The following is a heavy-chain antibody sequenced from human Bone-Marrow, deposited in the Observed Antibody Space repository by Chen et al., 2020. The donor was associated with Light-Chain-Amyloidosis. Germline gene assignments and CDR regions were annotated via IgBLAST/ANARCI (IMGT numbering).Heavy chain of an antibody. CDR2: ISGSGGSR. V-gene: IGHV3-23*04. CDR3: AKDISYDDILPGYPADAFDI. Sequence: EVQLVESGGGLLQRGGSLRLSCAASGFAFSSYAMSWVRQAPGKGLEWVSTISGSGGSRYYGDSGKGRLTISGDSSKNPLFLKMNSLRAEDTAVYDCAKDISYDDILPGYPADAFDIWGQGTMVTVSS. D-gene: IGHD3-9*01. CDR1: GFAFSSYA. J-gene: IGHJ3*02.